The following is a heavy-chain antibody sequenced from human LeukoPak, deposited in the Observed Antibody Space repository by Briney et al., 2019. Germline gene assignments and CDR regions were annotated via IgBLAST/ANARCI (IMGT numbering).Heavy chain of an antibody. V-gene: IGHV4-59*08. D-gene: IGHD2-2*01. CDR3: ARLRYCSSTSCYFRPGYFDY. Sequence: TSETLSLTCTVSGGSLSSYYWSWVRQPPGKGLEWIGYIYYSGSTNYNPSLKSRVPISVDTSKNQFSLKLSSVTAADTAVYYCARLRYCSSTSCYFRPGYFDYWGQGTLVTVSS. CDR1: GGSLSSYY. J-gene: IGHJ4*02. CDR2: IYYSGST.